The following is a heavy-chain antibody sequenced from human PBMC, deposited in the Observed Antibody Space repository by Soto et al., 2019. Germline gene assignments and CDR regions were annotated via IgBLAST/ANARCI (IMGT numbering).Heavy chain of an antibody. CDR3: ARERGGYCSGGSCPRGFDP. V-gene: IGHV1-69*12. CDR1: GGTFSSYA. Sequence: QVQLVQSGAEVKKPGSSVKVSCKASGGTFSSYAISWVRQAPGQGLEWMGGIIPIFGTANYAQKFQGRVTITADESTSTAYMELGSLRSEDTAVYYCARERGGYCSGGSCPRGFDPWGQGTLVTVSS. J-gene: IGHJ5*02. CDR2: IIPIFGTA. D-gene: IGHD2-15*01.